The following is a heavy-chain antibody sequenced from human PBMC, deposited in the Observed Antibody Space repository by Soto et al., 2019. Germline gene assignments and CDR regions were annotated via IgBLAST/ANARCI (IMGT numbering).Heavy chain of an antibody. V-gene: IGHV1-69*13. CDR1: GGTFSSYA. CDR2: TIPIFGTA. J-gene: IGHJ6*02. D-gene: IGHD2-2*01. CDR3: ARDQGDCSSTSCYYYYYYYGMDV. Sequence: ASVKVSCKASGGTFSSYAISWVRQAPGQGLEWMGGTIPIFGTANYAQKFQGRVTITADESTSTAYMELSSLRSEDTAVYYCARDQGDCSSTSCYYYYYYYGMDVWGQGTTVTVSS.